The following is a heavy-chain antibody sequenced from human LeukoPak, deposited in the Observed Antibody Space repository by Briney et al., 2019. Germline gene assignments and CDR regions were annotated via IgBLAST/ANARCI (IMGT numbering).Heavy chain of an antibody. J-gene: IGHJ4*02. Sequence: PGGSLTLSCAASGFTLSKHWMTWVRQAPGKGLECVAIIKQDGSEKYYVNSVKGRFTISRDNAKNSLYLQMNSLRVEDTAVYYCGREWAVDFRGQGTLVTVSS. CDR1: GFTLSKHW. CDR3: GREWAVDF. V-gene: IGHV3-7*01. CDR2: IKQDGSEK.